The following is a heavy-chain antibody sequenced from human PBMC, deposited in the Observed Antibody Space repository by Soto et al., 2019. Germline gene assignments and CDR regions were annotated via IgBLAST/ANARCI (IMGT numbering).Heavy chain of an antibody. Sequence: SETLSLTCSVSGGSISSSSYYWGWIRQPPGKGLEWIGSIYYSGSTYYNPSLKSRVTISVDTSKNQFSLKLSSVTAADTAVYYCAISPLTQGYCSGGSCYAGWFDPWGQGTLVTVSS. CDR2: IYYSGST. V-gene: IGHV4-39*01. J-gene: IGHJ5*02. CDR3: AISPLTQGYCSGGSCYAGWFDP. D-gene: IGHD2-15*01. CDR1: GGSISSSSYY.